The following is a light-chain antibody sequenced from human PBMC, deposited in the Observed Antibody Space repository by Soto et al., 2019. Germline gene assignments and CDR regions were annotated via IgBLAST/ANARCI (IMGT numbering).Light chain of an antibody. CDR2: GAS. Sequence: EIVLTQSPGTLSLSPGERATLSCRASQSVSSSYLAWYQQKPGQAPRLLIYGASSRATGIPDRFSGRGSGTDFPLTISRLEPEDFAVYYCQQYGSSPRALTFGGGTKVEIK. J-gene: IGKJ4*01. CDR1: QSVSSSY. CDR3: QQYGSSPRALT. V-gene: IGKV3-20*01.